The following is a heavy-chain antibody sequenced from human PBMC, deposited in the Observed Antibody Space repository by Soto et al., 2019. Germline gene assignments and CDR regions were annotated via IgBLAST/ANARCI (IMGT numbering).Heavy chain of an antibody. Sequence: EVQLLESGVGLVQPGGSLRLSCAASGFTFSSYAMSWVRQAPGKGLEWVSVISGSGSSTYYADSVKGRFTISRDNSKKTLYVQMNSLRAEDTAVYYCAKMSDFWSGSPTYHFDYWGQGTQVTVSS. J-gene: IGHJ4*02. CDR3: AKMSDFWSGSPTYHFDY. CDR2: ISGSGSST. D-gene: IGHD3-3*01. V-gene: IGHV3-23*01. CDR1: GFTFSSYA.